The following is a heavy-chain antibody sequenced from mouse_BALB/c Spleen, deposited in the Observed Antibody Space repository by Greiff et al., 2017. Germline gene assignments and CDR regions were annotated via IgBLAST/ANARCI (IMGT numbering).Heavy chain of an antibody. CDR1: GFTFSSFG. CDR2: ISSGSSTI. J-gene: IGHJ3*01. D-gene: IGHD2-14*01. Sequence: EVQLVESGGGLVQPGGSRKLSCAASGFTFSSFGMHWVRQAPEKGLEWVAYISSGSSTIYYADTVKGRFTISRDNPKNTLFLQMTSLRSEDTAMYYCARLYYRYDEFAYWGQGTLVTVSA. CDR3: ARLYYRYDEFAY. V-gene: IGHV5-17*02.